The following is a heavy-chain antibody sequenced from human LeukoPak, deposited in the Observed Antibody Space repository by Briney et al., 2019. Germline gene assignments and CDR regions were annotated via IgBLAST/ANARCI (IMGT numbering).Heavy chain of an antibody. D-gene: IGHD5-18*01. Sequence: GGSLKLSCEVSGFTFSDYGMFWVRQAPGKALEWVAVISHDADNEYYGDSVKGRFTISRDNSKNTLSLQMNSVRAEDTAVYYCVRDGDTVMPPRYYYHMDVWGKGTTVTVSS. V-gene: IGHV3-30-3*01. CDR1: GFTFSDYG. J-gene: IGHJ6*04. CDR2: ISHDADNE. CDR3: VRDGDTVMPPRYYYHMDV.